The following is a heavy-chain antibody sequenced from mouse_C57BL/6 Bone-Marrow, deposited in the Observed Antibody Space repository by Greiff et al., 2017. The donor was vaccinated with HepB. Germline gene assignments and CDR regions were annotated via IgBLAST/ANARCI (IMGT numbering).Heavy chain of an antibody. V-gene: IGHV1-81*01. J-gene: IGHJ2*01. CDR1: GYTFTSYG. CDR3: ASPRFPY. Sequence: QVQLQQSGAELARPGASVKLSCKASGYTFTSYGISWVKQRTGQGLEWIGEIYPRSGNTYYNEKFKGKATLTADKSSSTAYMELRSLTSEDSAVYFCASPRFPYWGQGTTLTVSS. CDR2: IYPRSGNT.